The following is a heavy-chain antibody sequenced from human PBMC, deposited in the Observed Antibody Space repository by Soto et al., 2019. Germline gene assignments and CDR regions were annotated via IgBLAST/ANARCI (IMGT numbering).Heavy chain of an antibody. Sequence: EVQLLESGGGLVQPGGSLRLSCAASGFTFSSYAMSWVRQAPGKGLEWVSGISGSGGSTYYADSVKGRFTISRDNSKNTLYQQMNSLRAEDTAVYYCEKDSTAYSSSYDFDYWGQGTLVTVSS. V-gene: IGHV3-23*01. CDR3: EKDSTAYSSSYDFDY. CDR1: GFTFSSYA. D-gene: IGHD6-6*01. CDR2: ISGSGGST. J-gene: IGHJ4*02.